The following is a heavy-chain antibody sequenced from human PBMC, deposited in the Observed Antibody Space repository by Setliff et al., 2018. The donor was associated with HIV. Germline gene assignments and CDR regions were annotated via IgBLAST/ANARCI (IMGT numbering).Heavy chain of an antibody. CDR1: GFTLNELS. V-gene: IGHV1-24*01. Sequence: ASVKVSCKISGFTLNELSIQWVRQAPAKGLEWMGGFDPEAGEIIYAQKFQGRVTMTTATSSDTAYLYLSSLRSEDTAVYYCVTGEGLRFWGQGTLVTVSS. CDR3: VTGEGLRF. D-gene: IGHD2-15*01. J-gene: IGHJ4*02. CDR2: FDPEAGEI.